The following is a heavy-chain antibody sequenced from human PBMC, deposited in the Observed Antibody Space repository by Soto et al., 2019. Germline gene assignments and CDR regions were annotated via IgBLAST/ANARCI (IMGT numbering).Heavy chain of an antibody. CDR3: ASTYGDYYYYGMDV. J-gene: IGHJ6*02. CDR2: INPNSGGT. Sequence: GASVKVSCKASGYTFTGYYMHWVRQAPGQGLEWMGWINPNSGGTNYAQKFQGWVTMTRDTSISTAYMELSRLRSDDTAVYYCASTYGDYYYYGMDVWGQGTTVTVSS. D-gene: IGHD4-17*01. V-gene: IGHV1-2*04. CDR1: GYTFTGYY.